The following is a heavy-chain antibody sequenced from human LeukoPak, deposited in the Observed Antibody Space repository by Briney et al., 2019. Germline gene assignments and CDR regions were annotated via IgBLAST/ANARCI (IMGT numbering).Heavy chain of an antibody. CDR3: ARDREYQLLDY. V-gene: IGHV1-69*01. J-gene: IGHJ4*02. D-gene: IGHD2-2*01. CDR2: IIPIFGTA. CDR1: GGTFSIYA. Sequence: ASVKVSCKASGGTFSIYAISWVRQAPGQGLEWMGGIIPIFGTANYAQKFQGRVTITADESTSTAYMELSSLRSEDTAVYYCARDREYQLLDYWGQGTLVTVSS.